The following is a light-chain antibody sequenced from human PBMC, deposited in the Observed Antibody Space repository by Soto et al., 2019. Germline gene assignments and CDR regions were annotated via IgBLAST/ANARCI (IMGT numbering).Light chain of an antibody. CDR1: QTISSW. CDR2: KAS. Sequence: HSTLIPSTLSGSVGDRVTVTCRASQTISSWLAWYQQKPGKAPKLLIYKASTLKSGVPSRFSGSGSGTEFTLTISSLQPDDFATYYCQDYTSYSGTFGQGTKVDIK. CDR3: QDYTSYSGT. J-gene: IGKJ1*01. V-gene: IGKV1-5*03.